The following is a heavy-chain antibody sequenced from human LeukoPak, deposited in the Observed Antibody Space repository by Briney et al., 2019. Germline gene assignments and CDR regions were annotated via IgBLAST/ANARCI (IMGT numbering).Heavy chain of an antibody. CDR2: VSGSGGGT. J-gene: IGHJ5*02. D-gene: IGHD2-15*01. CDR1: GFTFSSYA. V-gene: IGHV3-23*01. CDR3: AKGAGGGQVDWFDP. Sequence: GGSLRLSCAASGFTFSSYAMMWVRQAPGKGLEWVSTVSGSGGGTYYADSVKGRFTISRDNSKNTLYLQMNSLRGEDTAVYYCAKGAGGGQVDWFDPWGQGTLVTVSS.